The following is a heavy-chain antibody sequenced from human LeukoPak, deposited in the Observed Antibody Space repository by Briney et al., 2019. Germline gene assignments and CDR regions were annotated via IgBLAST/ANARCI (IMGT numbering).Heavy chain of an antibody. CDR1: GDSISNYF. CDR2: VHYSGST. Sequence: SETLSLTCTVSGDSISNYFWSWIRQPPRKGLEWMAYVHYSGSTNYNPSLKSRVTISVDRSKNHFSLKLSSVTAADTAVYYCARNPQDIPLGAFDIWGQGTMVTVSS. J-gene: IGHJ3*02. D-gene: IGHD2-15*01. V-gene: IGHV4-59*12. CDR3: ARNPQDIPLGAFDI.